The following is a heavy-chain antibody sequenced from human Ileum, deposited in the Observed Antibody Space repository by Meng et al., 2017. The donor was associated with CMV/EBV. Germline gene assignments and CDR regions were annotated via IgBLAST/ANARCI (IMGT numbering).Heavy chain of an antibody. D-gene: IGHD2-2*01. CDR3: ARDEYSTISREGWFDP. J-gene: IGHJ5*02. V-gene: IGHV1-2*02. CDR2: IKPKSGGT. Sequence: ASVKVSCKASGYAFTDYYMHWVRQAPGQGPEWMGWIKPKSGGTNYAQKFQGRVTMTRDTSITTTFMELSGLRSDDTAVYYCARDEYSTISREGWFDPWGQGTLVTVS. CDR1: GYAFTDYY.